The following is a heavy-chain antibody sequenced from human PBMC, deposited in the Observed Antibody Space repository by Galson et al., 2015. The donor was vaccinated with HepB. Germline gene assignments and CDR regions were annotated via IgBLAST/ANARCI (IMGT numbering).Heavy chain of an antibody. CDR2: TIPIFDSP. CDR3: ARETRKAKKAPESFDL. J-gene: IGHJ3*01. CDR1: GGTLNNYA. Sequence: SVKVSCKASGGTLNNYAINWLRQAPGQGPEWMGGTIPIFDSPKYAQKFQGRVTITADKSTSTVYMEIIRLRSEDTAVYYCARETRKAKKAPESFDLWGQGTMVTVSS. V-gene: IGHV1-69*06.